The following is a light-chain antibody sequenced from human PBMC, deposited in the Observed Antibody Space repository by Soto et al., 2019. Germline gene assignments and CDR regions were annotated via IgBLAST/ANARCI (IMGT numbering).Light chain of an antibody. CDR3: SSYTNINTRACV. CDR1: SSNIGAGYD. V-gene: IGLV1-40*01. Sequence: QAVLTQPPSVSGAPGQTVTISCTGSSSNIGAGYDVHWYQQLPGTAPKLLIYGNSDRPSGVPDRFSGSKSGTSASLAITGLQAEDEADYYCSSYTNINTRACVFGTGTKLTVL. CDR2: GNS. J-gene: IGLJ1*01.